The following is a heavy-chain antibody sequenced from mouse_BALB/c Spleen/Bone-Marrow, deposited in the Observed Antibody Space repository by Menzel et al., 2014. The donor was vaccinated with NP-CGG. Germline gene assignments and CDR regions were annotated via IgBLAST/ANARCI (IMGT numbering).Heavy chain of an antibody. CDR2: IYPGDGDT. CDR3: ARTYGSSYFVY. CDR1: GYAFSSSW. J-gene: IGHJ3*01. V-gene: IGHV1-82*01. Sequence: VQLQQSGPEMVKPGASVKISCRASGYAFSSSWMNWVKQRPGQGLEWIGRIYPGDGDTNYNGKFKGKATLTADKSSSTAYMQLSSLTSVDSAVYIRARTYGSSYFVYWGQGTLVTVSA. D-gene: IGHD1-1*01.